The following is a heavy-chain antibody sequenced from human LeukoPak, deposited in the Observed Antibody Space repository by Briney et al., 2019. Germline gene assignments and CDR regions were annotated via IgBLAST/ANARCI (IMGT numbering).Heavy chain of an antibody. CDR1: GGSISISSYY. J-gene: IGHJ4*02. V-gene: IGHV3-7*01. CDR2: IKQDGSER. Sequence: PSETLSLTCTVSGGSISISSYYWGWIRQPPGKGLEWVATIKQDGSERYYVDSVKGRFTISRDNAQNSLSLQMNSLRAEDTAVYYCARDLLLYFGEVTMAFDYWGLGTLVTVSS. D-gene: IGHD3-10*01. CDR3: ARDLLLYFGEVTMAFDY.